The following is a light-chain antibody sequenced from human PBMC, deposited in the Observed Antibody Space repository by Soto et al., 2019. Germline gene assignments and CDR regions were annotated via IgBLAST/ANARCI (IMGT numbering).Light chain of an antibody. V-gene: IGKV3-15*01. CDR3: QQYNNWPLYS. CDR1: QSVSNN. Sequence: EIVMTQSPATLSVSPGVRATLSCRDSQSVSNNLAWYQQKPGQAPRLLMYDASTRATGIPARFSGTGSGMEFTLTISSLQSEDFAVYYCQQYNNWPLYSFGQGTRLEIK. J-gene: IGKJ2*03. CDR2: DAS.